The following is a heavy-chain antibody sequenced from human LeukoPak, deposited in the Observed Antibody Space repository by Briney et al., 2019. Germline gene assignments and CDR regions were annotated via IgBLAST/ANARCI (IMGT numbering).Heavy chain of an antibody. V-gene: IGHV1-8*01. CDR3: ARVPWGYSGNDWTSYYYHMDV. D-gene: IGHD5-12*01. Sequence: GASVKVSCKASGYTFTSYDINWVRQATGQGLEWMGWMNPNSGNSGSVPKFQGRVTMTRDVSISTTYMELSSLRSEDTAVYYCARVPWGYSGNDWTSYYYHMDVWGEGTTVTVSS. J-gene: IGHJ6*03. CDR2: MNPNSGNS. CDR1: GYTFTSYD.